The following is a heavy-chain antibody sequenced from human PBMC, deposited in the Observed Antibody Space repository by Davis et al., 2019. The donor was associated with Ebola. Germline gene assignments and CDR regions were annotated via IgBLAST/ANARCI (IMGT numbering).Heavy chain of an antibody. V-gene: IGHV3-33*06. CDR1: GFTFSSYG. D-gene: IGHD3-22*01. J-gene: IGHJ6*04. Sequence: GESLKISCAASGFTFSSYGMRWVRQAPGKGLEWVAVIWYDGSNKYYADSVKGRFTISRDNSKNTLYLQMNSLRAEDTAVYYCAKNRNYYDSSGYYYEDYYYYGMDVWGKGTTVTVSS. CDR2: IWYDGSNK. CDR3: AKNRNYYDSSGYYYEDYYYYGMDV.